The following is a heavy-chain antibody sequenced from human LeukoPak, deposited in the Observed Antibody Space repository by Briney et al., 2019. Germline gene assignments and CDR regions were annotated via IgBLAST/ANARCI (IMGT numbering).Heavy chain of an antibody. CDR3: AKDPPTVMANAFHI. Sequence: GGSLRLSCSASGFTFSDYDMTWVRQAPGKGLEWVSSISGLSSHIYYGDSVKGRFSISRDNAKNSLYLQMNSLRAEDTAVYYCAKDPPTVMANAFHIWGQGTMVTVSS. CDR1: GFTFSDYD. D-gene: IGHD5-18*01. J-gene: IGHJ3*02. CDR2: ISGLSSHI. V-gene: IGHV3-21*04.